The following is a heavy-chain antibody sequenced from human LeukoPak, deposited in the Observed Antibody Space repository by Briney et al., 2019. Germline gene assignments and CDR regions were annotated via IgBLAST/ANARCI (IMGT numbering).Heavy chain of an antibody. J-gene: IGHJ5*02. Sequence: PGGSLRLSCAASGFTFSGSAMHCVRQASGKGLEWVCRIRSKANSYATAYAASVKGRFTISRDDSKNTAYLQMNSLKTEDTAVYSCTRRNYGSGSYWWFDPWGQGTLVTVSS. D-gene: IGHD3-10*01. V-gene: IGHV3-73*01. CDR1: GFTFSGSA. CDR3: TRRNYGSGSYWWFDP. CDR2: IRSKANSYAT.